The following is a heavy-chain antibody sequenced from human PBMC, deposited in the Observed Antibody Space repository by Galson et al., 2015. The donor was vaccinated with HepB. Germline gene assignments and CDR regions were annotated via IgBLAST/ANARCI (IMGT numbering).Heavy chain of an antibody. V-gene: IGHV3-11*06. CDR3: ARDGITGTTDY. J-gene: IGHJ4*02. D-gene: IGHD1-20*01. CDR1: GFTFSDYY. Sequence: SLRLSCAASGFTFSDYYMSWIRQAPGKGLEWVSYISSSSSYTNYADSVKGRFTISRDNAKNSLYPQMNSLRAEGTAVYYCARDGITGTTDYWGQGTLVTVSS. CDR2: ISSSSSYT.